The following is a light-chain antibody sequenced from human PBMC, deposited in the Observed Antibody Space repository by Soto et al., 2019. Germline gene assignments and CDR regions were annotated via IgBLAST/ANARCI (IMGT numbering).Light chain of an antibody. V-gene: IGLV1-44*01. CDR2: GNN. CDR1: SSNIGSNT. J-gene: IGLJ3*02. Sequence: QSVLAQPPSASGTPGQTVAISCSGNSSNIGSNTVNWYQQFPGTAPKLLIYGNNQRPSGVPDRLSGSKSDTSASLAISGLLSEDESDYYCATWDDSLNGWVFGGGTKLTVL. CDR3: ATWDDSLNGWV.